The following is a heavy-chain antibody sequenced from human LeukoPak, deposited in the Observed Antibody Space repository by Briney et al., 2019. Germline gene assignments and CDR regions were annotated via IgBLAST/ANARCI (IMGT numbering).Heavy chain of an antibody. CDR2: IYHSGST. V-gene: IGHV4-30-2*01. CDR3: AGTSGSYPFAY. CDR1: GGSISSGGYY. D-gene: IGHD1-26*01. J-gene: IGHJ4*02. Sequence: SETLSLTSTVSGGSISSGGYYWSWIRQPPGKGLEWIGYIYHSGSTYYNPSLKSRVTISVDRSKNQFSLKLSSVTAADTAVYYCAGTSGSYPFAYWGQGPLATVSS.